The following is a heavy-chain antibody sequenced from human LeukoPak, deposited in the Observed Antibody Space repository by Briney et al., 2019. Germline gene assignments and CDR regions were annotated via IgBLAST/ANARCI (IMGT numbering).Heavy chain of an antibody. CDR3: ARGGVAARLMYGFQNWFDP. CDR2: INHSGST. V-gene: IGHV4-34*01. CDR1: GGSFSGYY. Sequence: SETLSLTCAVYGGSFSGYYWSWIRQPPGKGLEWIGGINHSGSTNYNPSLKSRVTISVDTSKNQFSLKLSSVTAADMAVYYCARGGVAARLMYGFQNWFDPWGQGTLVTVSS. D-gene: IGHD6-6*01. J-gene: IGHJ5*02.